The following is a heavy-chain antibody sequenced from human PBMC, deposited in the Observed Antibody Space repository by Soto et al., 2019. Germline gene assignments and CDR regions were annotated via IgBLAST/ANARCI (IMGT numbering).Heavy chain of an antibody. Sequence: QVQLVESGGGVVQPGESLRLACVTSGFKFSDFVMQWVRQAPGKGLEWVAVIWYDGSDKYYADSVKGRFTISRDQSKSTLYLHMNSLRAEDTAVYYCVRSSFCTTTTCYNLGWFAPWGQGTLVTVSS. CDR3: VRSSFCTTTTCYNLGWFAP. CDR1: GFKFSDFV. CDR2: IWYDGSDK. V-gene: IGHV3-33*01. J-gene: IGHJ5*02. D-gene: IGHD2-2*02.